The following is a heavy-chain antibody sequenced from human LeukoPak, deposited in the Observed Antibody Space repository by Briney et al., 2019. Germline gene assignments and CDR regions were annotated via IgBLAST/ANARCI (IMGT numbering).Heavy chain of an antibody. CDR2: ISYDGNNK. V-gene: IGHV3-30*18. D-gene: IGHD3-10*01. Sequence: GGSLRLSCAASGFTIGGFAMTWVRQAPGKGLEWVAVISYDGNNKYYGDSVKGRFTISRDNSKNTMYLQMNSLRTEDTAVYSCAKPRFGSGSGNGFDIWGQGTLVTVSS. CDR3: AKPRFGSGSGNGFDI. J-gene: IGHJ3*02. CDR1: GFTIGGFA.